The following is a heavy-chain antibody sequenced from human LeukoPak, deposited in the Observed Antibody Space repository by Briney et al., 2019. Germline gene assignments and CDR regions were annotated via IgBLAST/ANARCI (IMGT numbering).Heavy chain of an antibody. Sequence: SETLSLTCTVSGGSTSSYYWSWIRQPPGKGLEWIGYIYYSGSTNYNPSLKSRVTISVDTSKNQFSLKLSSVTAADTAVYYCARHRGYSGSYSDYWGQGTLVTVSS. CDR3: ARHRGYSGSYSDY. J-gene: IGHJ4*02. V-gene: IGHV4-59*08. D-gene: IGHD1-26*01. CDR2: IYYSGST. CDR1: GGSTSSYY.